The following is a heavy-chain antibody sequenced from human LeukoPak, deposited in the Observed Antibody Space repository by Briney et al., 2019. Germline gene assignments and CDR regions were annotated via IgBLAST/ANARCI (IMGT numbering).Heavy chain of an antibody. CDR2: ISAYNGNT. D-gene: IGHD2-2*01. CDR3: ARDQGVVPAAIDY. CDR1: GYTFTGQY. Sequence: ASVKVSCKTSGYTFTGQYLHWVRQAPGQGLEWMGWISAYNGNTNYAQKLQGRVTMTTDTSTSTAYMELRSLRSDDTAVYYCARDQGVVPAAIDYWGQGTLVTVSS. J-gene: IGHJ4*02. V-gene: IGHV1-18*01.